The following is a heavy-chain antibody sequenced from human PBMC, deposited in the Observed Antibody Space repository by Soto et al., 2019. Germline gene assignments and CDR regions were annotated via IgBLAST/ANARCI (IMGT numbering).Heavy chain of an antibody. CDR1: GGTFRSYA. V-gene: IGHV1-69*12. J-gene: IGHJ4*02. Sequence: QVQLVQSGAEVKKPGSSVKVSCKASGGTFRSYAISWVRQAPGQGLEWMGGIIPISGTANYAQKFQGRVTITADESTSTAYMELNSPRSEDTAVYYCAKAYSSSSHQFDYWGQGTLVTVSS. D-gene: IGHD6-6*01. CDR3: AKAYSSSSHQFDY. CDR2: IIPISGTA.